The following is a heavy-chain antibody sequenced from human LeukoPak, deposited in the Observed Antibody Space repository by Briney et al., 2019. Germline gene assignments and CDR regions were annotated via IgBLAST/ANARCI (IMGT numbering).Heavy chain of an antibody. CDR3: ARDGVTYYYGSGSYWDF. J-gene: IGHJ4*02. CDR1: GFTFSSYA. Sequence: PGGSLRLSCAASGFTFSSYAMSWVRQAPGKGLEWVANIKQDGSEKYYVDSVKGRFTISRDNAKNSLYLQMNSLRAEDTAVYYCARDGVTYYYGSGSYWDFWGQGTLVTVSS. V-gene: IGHV3-7*01. CDR2: IKQDGSEK. D-gene: IGHD3-10*01.